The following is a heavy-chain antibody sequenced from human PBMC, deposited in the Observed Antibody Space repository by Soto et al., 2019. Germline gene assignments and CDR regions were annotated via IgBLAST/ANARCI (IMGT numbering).Heavy chain of an antibody. Sequence: LRLSCATSGFTFRSYWMTWVRQAPGKGPEWVANIKPDGSEKQYVDSVKGRFTVSRDNAKKSLDLQMNSLRVEDTAVYYCARAEDYDFWSGPPKYFDNWGQGTQVTVSS. CDR1: GFTFRSYW. CDR3: ARAEDYDFWSGPPKYFDN. V-gene: IGHV3-7*03. D-gene: IGHD3-3*01. J-gene: IGHJ4*02. CDR2: IKPDGSEK.